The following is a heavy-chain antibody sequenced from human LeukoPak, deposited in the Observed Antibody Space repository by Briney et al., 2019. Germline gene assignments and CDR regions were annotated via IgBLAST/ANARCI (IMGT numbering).Heavy chain of an antibody. V-gene: IGHV3-30*01. J-gene: IGHJ4*02. Sequence: GGSQRLSCAASGFTISSYAMHWVRQAPGKGLEWVAVISYGGSNKYYADSVKGRFTISRDNSKNTLYLQMNSRRAEDTALYYCAREERTFGVVIDYWGQGTLVTVSS. D-gene: IGHD3-3*01. CDR3: AREERTFGVVIDY. CDR2: ISYGGSNK. CDR1: GFTISSYA.